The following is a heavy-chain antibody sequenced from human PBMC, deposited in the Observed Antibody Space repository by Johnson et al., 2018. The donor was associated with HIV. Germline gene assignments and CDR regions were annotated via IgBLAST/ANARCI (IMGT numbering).Heavy chain of an antibody. V-gene: IGHV3-64*04. CDR2: ISGSGDNT. Sequence: QVQLVESGGGLVQPGGSLRLSCAASGFTFSSYAMHWVRQAPGKGLEYVSAISGSGDNTYYADSVKGRFTISRDRSQNTVYLQMNSLRAEYTAVYYCARVGGTFWRDLAFGIWGQGTMVTVSS. J-gene: IGHJ3*02. CDR3: ARVGGTFWRDLAFGI. D-gene: IGHD3-3*01. CDR1: GFTFSSYA.